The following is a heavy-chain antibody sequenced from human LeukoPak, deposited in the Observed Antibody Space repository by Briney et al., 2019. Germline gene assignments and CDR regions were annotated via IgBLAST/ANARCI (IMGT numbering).Heavy chain of an antibody. Sequence: PSETLSLTCSVSGDSISRSNYYWGWIRQPPGKGLEWIGSIHYTGITYSNPSLQSRVTISLDTSKNHFSLRLRSLTAADTAVYYCARHVQDNGSDGWGQGTLVTVSS. CDR1: GDSISRSNYY. CDR3: ARHVQDNGSDG. V-gene: IGHV4-39*01. D-gene: IGHD5-12*01. CDR2: IHYTGIT. J-gene: IGHJ4*02.